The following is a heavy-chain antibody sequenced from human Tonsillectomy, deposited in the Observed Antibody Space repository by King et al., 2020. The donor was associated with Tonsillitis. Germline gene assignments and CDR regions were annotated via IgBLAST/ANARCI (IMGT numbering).Heavy chain of an antibody. CDR2: ISGSSYST. CDR1: GFTFSSYA. CDR3: AKLPHSSGWSSPFDY. D-gene: IGHD6-19*01. J-gene: IGHJ4*02. V-gene: IGHV3-23*04. Sequence: VQLVESGGGLVQPGGSLRLSCAASGFTFSSYAMGWVRQAPGKGLEWVSTISGSSYSTYYPDSVKGRFTISRDNYNHTLYLQLHSLRPEDTALYYCAKLPHSSGWSSPFDYWGQGTLVTVSS.